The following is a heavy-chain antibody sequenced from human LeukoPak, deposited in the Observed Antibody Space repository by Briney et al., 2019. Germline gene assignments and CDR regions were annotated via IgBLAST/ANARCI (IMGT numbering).Heavy chain of an antibody. V-gene: IGHV3-7*01. CDR3: AKLSGYTFDY. Sequence: GGSLRLSCEASGFSFSSYWMTWVRQPPGKGPEWVANIKQDEGERYSADSVKGRFTISRDNSKNTLYLQMNSLRAADTAVYYCAKLSGYTFDYWGQGTLVTVSS. J-gene: IGHJ4*02. D-gene: IGHD5-12*01. CDR2: IKQDEGER. CDR1: GFSFSSYW.